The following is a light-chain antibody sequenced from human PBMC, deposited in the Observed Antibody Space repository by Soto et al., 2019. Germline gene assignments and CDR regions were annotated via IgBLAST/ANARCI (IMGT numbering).Light chain of an antibody. CDR3: QQSYSTPYT. Sequence: DIQMTQSPSSLSASVGDRVTITCRASQSINSYLNWYQQKPGQAPKLLIYAASSLQSGVPSRFSGSGSGTDFTLTINSLQPEDFATYYCQQSYSTPYTFGQGTKLEIK. V-gene: IGKV1-39*01. CDR1: QSINSY. CDR2: AAS. J-gene: IGKJ2*01.